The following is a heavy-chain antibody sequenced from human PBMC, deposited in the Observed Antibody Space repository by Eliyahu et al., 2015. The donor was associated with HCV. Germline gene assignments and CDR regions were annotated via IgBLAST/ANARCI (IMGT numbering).Heavy chain of an antibody. D-gene: IGHD3-3*01. Sequence: QVQLVESGGGVVQPGRSLRLSCXASGFTFRXYAMHWVRQAPGKGLEWVAVISYDGSNKYYADSVKGRFTISRDNSKNTLYLQMNSLRAEDTAVYYCAREANYDFWSGYGDGMDVWGQGTTVTVSS. V-gene: IGHV3-30*04. CDR2: ISYDGSNK. J-gene: IGHJ6*02. CDR1: GFTFRXYA. CDR3: AREANYDFWSGYGDGMDV.